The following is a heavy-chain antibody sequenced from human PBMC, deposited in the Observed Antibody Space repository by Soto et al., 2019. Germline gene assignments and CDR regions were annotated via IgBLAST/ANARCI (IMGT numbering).Heavy chain of an antibody. D-gene: IGHD4-17*01. V-gene: IGHV3-66*01. CDR3: ARGDGDYGRRLDP. Sequence: EVQLVESGGGLVQPGGSLRISCVASGFTVSTNYVSWVRQAPGKGLEWVSIIYDGGRTYYADSVKGRFTISRDNSKNTVYLQMNSLRGVDTAVYYCARGDGDYGRRLDPWGQGTLVTVSS. J-gene: IGHJ5*02. CDR1: GFTVSTNY. CDR2: IYDGGRT.